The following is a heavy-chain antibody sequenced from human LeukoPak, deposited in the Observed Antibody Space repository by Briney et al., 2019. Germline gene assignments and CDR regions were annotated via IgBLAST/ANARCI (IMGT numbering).Heavy chain of an antibody. CDR3: ARSYYYDSSFDY. V-gene: IGHV3-23*01. CDR2: ISGSGGST. Sequence: QPGGSLRLSCAASGFTFSDYWIHWVRQAPGKGLEWVSAISGSGGSTYYADSVKGRFTISRDNSKNTLYLQMNSLRAEDTAVYYCARSYYYDSSFDYWGQGTLVTVSS. J-gene: IGHJ4*02. D-gene: IGHD3-22*01. CDR1: GFTFSDYW.